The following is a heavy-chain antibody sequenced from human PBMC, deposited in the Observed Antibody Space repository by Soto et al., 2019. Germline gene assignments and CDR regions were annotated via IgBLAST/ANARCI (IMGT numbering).Heavy chain of an antibody. CDR2: IWYDGSNK. CDR3: ARETLYCISTSCYRGYYYYGMDV. CDR1: GFTFSSYG. V-gene: IGHV3-33*01. Sequence: PGGSLRLSCAASGFTFSSYGMHWVRQAPGKGLEWVAVIWYDGSNKYYADSVKGRFTISRDNSKNTLYLQMNSLRAEDTAVYYCARETLYCISTSCYRGYYYYGMDVWGQGTTVTVSS. D-gene: IGHD2-2*01. J-gene: IGHJ6*02.